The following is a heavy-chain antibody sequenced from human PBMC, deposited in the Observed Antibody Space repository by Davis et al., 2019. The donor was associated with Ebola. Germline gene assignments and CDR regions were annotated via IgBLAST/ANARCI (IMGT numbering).Heavy chain of an antibody. D-gene: IGHD2-21*01. J-gene: IGHJ2*01. Sequence: GESLKISCQASGYSFTTYWIGWVRQMPGKGLEWMGVIYSGDSETTYSPSFEGQVTIPADKSITTAYLQWSSLKASDTAIYYCARQESFKNCGDDCSTGYFDLWGRGTLVTVSS. CDR3: ARQESFKNCGDDCSTGYFDL. CDR1: GYSFTTYW. CDR2: IYSGDSET. V-gene: IGHV5-51*01.